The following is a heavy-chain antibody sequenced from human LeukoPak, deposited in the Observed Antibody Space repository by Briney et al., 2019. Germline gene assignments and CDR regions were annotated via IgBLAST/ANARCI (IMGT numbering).Heavy chain of an antibody. CDR3: AKDPGHNWYFDV. D-gene: IGHD2-8*02. J-gene: IGHJ2*01. Sequence: GGSLRLSCAASGFTFSSYNMNWVRQAPGKGLEWVAVISGSAGTTYYADSVKGRFTISRDNSENTLYLQMNSLRAEDTAVYYCAKDPGHNWYFDVWGRGTLVTVSS. CDR1: GFTFSSYN. V-gene: IGHV3-23*01. CDR2: ISGSAGTT.